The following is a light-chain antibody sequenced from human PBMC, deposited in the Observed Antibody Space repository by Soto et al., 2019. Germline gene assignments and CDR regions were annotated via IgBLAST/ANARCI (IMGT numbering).Light chain of an antibody. V-gene: IGKV3-15*01. CDR3: QQYNNWPT. CDR1: QSVSSSY. CDR2: GAS. J-gene: IGKJ5*01. Sequence: DIVLTQSPDSLAVSLGVRATISCRASQSVSSSYLTWYQQKPGQAPRLLIYGASTRATGIPARFSGSGSGTEFTLTISSLQSEDFAVYYCQQYNNWPTFGQGTRLEIK.